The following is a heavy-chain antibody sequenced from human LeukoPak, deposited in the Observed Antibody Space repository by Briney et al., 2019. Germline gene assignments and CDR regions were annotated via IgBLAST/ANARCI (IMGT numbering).Heavy chain of an antibody. J-gene: IGHJ4*02. CDR3: ARQRATMVRGVTLYYFDY. CDR2: IYPGDSDT. D-gene: IGHD3-10*01. V-gene: IGHV5-51*01. CDR1: GYSITSYW. Sequence: GASLKICCAGSGYSITSYWIGWVRQMPGKGLEMIGIIYPGDSDTSYSPSFQGQVTISAGKSISTAYLQWSSLKASDTAMYYCARQRATMVRGVTLYYFDYWGQGTLVTVSS.